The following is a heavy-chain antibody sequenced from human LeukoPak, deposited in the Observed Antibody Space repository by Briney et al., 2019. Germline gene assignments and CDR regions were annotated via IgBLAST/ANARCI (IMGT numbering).Heavy chain of an antibody. CDR1: GFTFDDYA. D-gene: IGHD6-13*01. CDR3: AKDQQQLARRLFDY. J-gene: IGHJ4*02. Sequence: GGSLRLSCAASGFTFDDYAMHWVRQAPGKGLEWVSGISWNSGSIGYADSVKGRFIISRDNAKNSLYLQMNSLRAEDTALYYCAKDQQQLARRLFDYWGQGTLVTVSS. V-gene: IGHV3-9*01. CDR2: ISWNSGSI.